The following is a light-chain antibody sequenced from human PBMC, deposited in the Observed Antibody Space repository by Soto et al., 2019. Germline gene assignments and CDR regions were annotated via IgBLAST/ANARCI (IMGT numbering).Light chain of an antibody. Sequence: EIVLTQSPGTLSLSPGERATLSCRASQSVSSSYLAWYQQKPGQAPRLLIYGASSRAAGIPDRFSGSESGTDFTLTISRLEPEDFAVYYCHQYGSSPQTFGQGTKVDIK. CDR1: QSVSSSY. J-gene: IGKJ1*01. CDR2: GAS. CDR3: HQYGSSPQT. V-gene: IGKV3-20*01.